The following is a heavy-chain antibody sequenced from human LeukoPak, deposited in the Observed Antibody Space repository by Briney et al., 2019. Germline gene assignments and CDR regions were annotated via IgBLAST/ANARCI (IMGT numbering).Heavy chain of an antibody. V-gene: IGHV3-23*01. CDR1: GFTFSSYA. CDR2: LTSADAT. D-gene: IGHD5-24*01. CDR3: AKDLDMATISYFDY. Sequence: GGSLRLSCAASGFTFSSYAMTWVRQAPGKGLEWVSTLTSADATYYANSVKGRFTISRDNSNNTLYLQMSSLRAEDTALYYCAKDLDMATISYFDYWGQGTLVTVSS. J-gene: IGHJ4*02.